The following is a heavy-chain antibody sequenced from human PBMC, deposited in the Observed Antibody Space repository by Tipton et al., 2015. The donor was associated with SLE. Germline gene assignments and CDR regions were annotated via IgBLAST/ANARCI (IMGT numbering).Heavy chain of an antibody. CDR2: IYTSGYT. CDR3: ARDRVDWTDDAFAI. D-gene: IGHD1-1*01. V-gene: IGHV4-4*08. CDR1: GGSMSSYY. J-gene: IGHJ3*02. Sequence: TLSLTCTVSGGSMSSYYWNWVRQSPGKGLEGIGHIYTSGYTNYNPSLKSRLTISIDTSKKEFSLKLSSVTAADTAVYYCARDRVDWTDDAFAIWGQGTMVSVS.